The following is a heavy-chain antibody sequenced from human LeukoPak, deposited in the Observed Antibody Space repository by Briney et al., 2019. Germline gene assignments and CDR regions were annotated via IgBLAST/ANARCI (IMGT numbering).Heavy chain of an antibody. J-gene: IGHJ5*02. CDR1: GFTFSSYW. Sequence: QPGGSLRLSCAASGFTFSSYWMSWVRQAPGKGLEWVAHIKQEGSEKYYVDSVKGRFIISRDNAKNSLCLQMNSLRGQDTAVYYCARYASISGSRWLDPWGQGTLVTVS. D-gene: IGHD3-22*01. CDR3: ARYASISGSRWLDP. CDR2: IKQEGSEK. V-gene: IGHV3-7*01.